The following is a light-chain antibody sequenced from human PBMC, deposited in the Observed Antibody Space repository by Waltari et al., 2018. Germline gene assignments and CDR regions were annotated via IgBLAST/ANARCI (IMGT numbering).Light chain of an antibody. CDR3: ASYTPSSALV. CDR2: EVS. CDR1: NSDVGAYYR. J-gene: IGLJ2*01. Sequence: QSALTQPPSVSGSPGQSVTISCTGSNSDVGAYYRVSWYQQSPGTAPKVVIYEVSNRPSGVPDRFSGSKSGNPASLTISGLQAEAEADYYCASYTPSSALVFGGGTKVTVL. V-gene: IGLV2-18*02.